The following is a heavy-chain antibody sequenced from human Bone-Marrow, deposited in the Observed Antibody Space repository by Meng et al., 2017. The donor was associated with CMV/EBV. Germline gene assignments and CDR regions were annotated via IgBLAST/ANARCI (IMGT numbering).Heavy chain of an antibody. J-gene: IGHJ4*02. D-gene: IGHD3-3*01. CDR2: IGIDDGKT. V-gene: IGHV1-18*01. CDR1: GYTFTSYG. CDR3: ATSSLGGYYGPVDY. Sequence: ASVKVSCKASGYTFTSYGISWVRQAPGQGLEWMGWIGIDDGKTNYAQKLQGRVTMTTDTSTRTAHMELRRMRSDDTAVYYCATSSLGGYYGPVDYWGQGTLVTVYS.